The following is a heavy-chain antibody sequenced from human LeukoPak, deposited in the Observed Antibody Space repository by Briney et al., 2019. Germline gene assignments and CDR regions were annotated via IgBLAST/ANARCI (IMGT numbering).Heavy chain of an antibody. CDR2: INGEGSDK. V-gene: IGHV3-7*01. CDR1: GFTFSNSW. Sequence: PGGSLRLSCAASGFTFSNSWMTWVRQVPGKGLEWVATINGEGSDKYYVDSVKGRFIISRDNAKNSLHLQMNSLRAEDTAVYYCARDRYGFPKPTFDYWGQGTLVTVSS. CDR3: ARDRYGFPKPTFDY. D-gene: IGHD1-14*01. J-gene: IGHJ4*02.